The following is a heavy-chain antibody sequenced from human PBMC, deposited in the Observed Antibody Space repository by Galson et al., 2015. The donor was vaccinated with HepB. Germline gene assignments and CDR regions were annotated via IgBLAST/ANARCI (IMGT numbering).Heavy chain of an antibody. CDR1: GFSLSTSGVG. J-gene: IGHJ3*02. V-gene: IGHV2-5*02. CDR2: IYWDDDK. Sequence: PALVKPTQTLTLTCTFSGFSLSTSGVGVGWIRQPPGKALEWLALIYWDDDKRYSPSLKSRLTITKDTSKNQVVLTMTNMDPVDTATYYCAHGYYPGDAFDIWGQGTMVTVSS. CDR3: AHGYYPGDAFDI. D-gene: IGHD3-10*01.